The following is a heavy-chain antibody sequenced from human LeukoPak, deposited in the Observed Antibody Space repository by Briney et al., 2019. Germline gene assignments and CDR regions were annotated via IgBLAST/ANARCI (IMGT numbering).Heavy chain of an antibody. J-gene: IGHJ4*02. CDR1: GYTFTGYY. Sequence: ASVKVSCKASGYTFTGYYMHWVRQAPGQGLEWMGWINPNSGGTNYAQKFQGRVTMTRDTSISTAYMELSRLRSDDTAVYYCARDNYYDSSGFSLFDYWGRGTLVTVSS. D-gene: IGHD3-22*01. CDR3: ARDNYYDSSGFSLFDY. CDR2: INPNSGGT. V-gene: IGHV1-2*02.